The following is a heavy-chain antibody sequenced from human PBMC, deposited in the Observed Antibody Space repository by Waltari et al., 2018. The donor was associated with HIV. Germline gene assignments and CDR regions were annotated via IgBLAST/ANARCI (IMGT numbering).Heavy chain of an antibody. D-gene: IGHD3-22*01. Sequence: EVQLVESGGGLVQPGGSLRLSGAASGFTSTNYAMNWVRQAPGKGLEWVSAISGSGGSTYYADSVKGRFTISRDNSKNTLYLQMNSLRAEDTALYYCAKDDSTGSSGYYPFHYWGQGTLITVSS. CDR1: GFTSTNYA. CDR3: AKDDSTGSSGYYPFHY. J-gene: IGHJ4*02. CDR2: ISGSGGST. V-gene: IGHV3-23*04.